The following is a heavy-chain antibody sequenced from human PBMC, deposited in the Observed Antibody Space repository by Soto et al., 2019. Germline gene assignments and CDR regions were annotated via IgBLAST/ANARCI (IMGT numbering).Heavy chain of an antibody. CDR1: GFSFGSYW. CDR3: AREYYGVLTGYYNDY. D-gene: IGHD3-9*01. V-gene: IGHV3-74*01. Sequence: PGGSLRLSCVASGFSFGSYWMHWVRQAPGKGLVWVARISSDGTTTTYADSANGRFTVSRDNAANTLYLQMSSLRAEDTAVYYCAREYYGVLTGYYNDYWGQGTLVTVSS. CDR2: ISSDGTTT. J-gene: IGHJ4*02.